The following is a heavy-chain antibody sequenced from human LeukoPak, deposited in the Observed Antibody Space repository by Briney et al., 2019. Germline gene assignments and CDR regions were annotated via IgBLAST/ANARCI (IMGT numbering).Heavy chain of an antibody. CDR1: GFTFSSYA. J-gene: IGHJ4*02. D-gene: IGHD4-17*01. CDR2: ISYDGSNK. Sequence: GRSLRLSCAASGFTFSSYAMHWVRQAPGKGLEWVAVISYDGSNKYYADSVKGRFTISRDNSKNTLYLQMNSLRAEDTAVYYCARSYGDGRFFFDYWGQGTLVTVSS. CDR3: ARSYGDGRFFFDY. V-gene: IGHV3-30*04.